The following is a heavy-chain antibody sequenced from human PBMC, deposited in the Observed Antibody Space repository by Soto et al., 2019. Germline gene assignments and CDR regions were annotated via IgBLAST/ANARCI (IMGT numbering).Heavy chain of an antibody. V-gene: IGHV1-18*01. CDR2: ISVYNGNT. CDR1: DYTFTSYG. CDR3: ARSGSSWNLREFDY. Sequence: SVKVSCGASDYTFTSYGIIWVRQAPGQGLEWIGWISVYNGNTNYAQKFRGRVTMTTDISTTTAYMEMRSLRSDDTAVYYCARSGSSWNLREFDYWGQGTLVTVSS. J-gene: IGHJ4*02. D-gene: IGHD6-13*01.